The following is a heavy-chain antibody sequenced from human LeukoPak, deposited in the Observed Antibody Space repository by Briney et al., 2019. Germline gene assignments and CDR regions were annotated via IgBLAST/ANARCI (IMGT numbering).Heavy chain of an antibody. D-gene: IGHD3-3*01. CDR3: ARSGKYYDAIDY. CDR2: INHSGST. V-gene: IGHV4-34*01. J-gene: IGHJ4*02. Sequence: SETLSFTCAVYGGSFSGYYWSWIRQPPGKGLEWIGEINHSGSTNYNPSLKSRVTISVDTSKNQFSLNLSSVTAADTAVYYCARSGKYYDAIDYWGQGTLVTVSS. CDR1: GGSFSGYY.